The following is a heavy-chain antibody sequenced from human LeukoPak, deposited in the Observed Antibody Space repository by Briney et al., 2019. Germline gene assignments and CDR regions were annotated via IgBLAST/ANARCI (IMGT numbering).Heavy chain of an antibody. Sequence: PSETLSLTCAVYGGSFSGYYWSWIRQPPGKGLEWFGEINHSGSTNYNPSLKSRVTISVDTSKNQFSLKLSSVTAADTAVYYCARRSSWHYYYGMDVWGQGTTVTVSS. D-gene: IGHD6-13*01. V-gene: IGHV4-34*01. CDR3: ARRSSWHYYYGMDV. CDR2: INHSGST. J-gene: IGHJ6*02. CDR1: GGSFSGYY.